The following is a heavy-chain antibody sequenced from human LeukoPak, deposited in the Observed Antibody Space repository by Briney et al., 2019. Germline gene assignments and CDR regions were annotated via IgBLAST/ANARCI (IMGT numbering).Heavy chain of an antibody. D-gene: IGHD6-6*01. CDR3: AKQKKYSSPSPYFDF. J-gene: IGHJ4*02. CDR1: GFTFSGYA. Sequence: GGSLRLSCAASGFTFSGYAMSWVRQAPGKGLEWVSAISDDAGSTYHADSVKGRFTISRDNSKNTLYLQMNSLRADDTAVYYCAKQKKYSSPSPYFDFGGQGALVTVS. CDR2: ISDDAGST. V-gene: IGHV3-23*01.